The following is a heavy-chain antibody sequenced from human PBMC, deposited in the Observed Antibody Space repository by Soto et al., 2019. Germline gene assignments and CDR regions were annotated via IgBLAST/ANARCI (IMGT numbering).Heavy chain of an antibody. CDR3: ARDHFYYYYMDV. D-gene: IGHD3-3*02. Sequence: QVQLVESGGGVVQPGRSLRLSCAASGFTFSSYGMHWVRQAPGKGLEWVAVIWYGGSNKYYADSVKGRFTISRDNSKNTLYLQMNSLRAEDTAVYYCARDHFYYYYMDVWGKGTTVTVSS. CDR2: IWYGGSNK. V-gene: IGHV3-33*01. CDR1: GFTFSSYG. J-gene: IGHJ6*03.